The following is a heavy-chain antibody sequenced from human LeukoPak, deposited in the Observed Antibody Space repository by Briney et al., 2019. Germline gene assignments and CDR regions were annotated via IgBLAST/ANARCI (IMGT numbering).Heavy chain of an antibody. CDR1: GFTFSSYG. D-gene: IGHD3-10*01. V-gene: IGHV3-23*01. CDR3: AKRVWFGESPFDY. Sequence: GGSLRLSCAASGFTFSSYGMSWVRQAPGKGLEWVSAISGSGGSTYYADSVKGRFTISRDNSKNTLYLQMNSLRAEDTAVYYCAKRVWFGESPFDYWGQGTLVTVSS. J-gene: IGHJ4*02. CDR2: ISGSGGST.